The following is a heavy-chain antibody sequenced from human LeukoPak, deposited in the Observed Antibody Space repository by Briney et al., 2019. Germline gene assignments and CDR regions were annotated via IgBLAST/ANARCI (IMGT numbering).Heavy chain of an antibody. CDR3: ARDRGIAAHYGMDV. CDR1: GFTVSNTY. CDR2: ISSGGGT. Sequence: GGSLRLSCAASGFTVSNTYMSWVRQAPGKGLERVSVISSGGGTYFADSVKGRFTISRDNSKNTVFLQMNNLRADDTAMYYCARDRGIAAHYGMDVWGQGTTVTVSS. V-gene: IGHV3-53*01. J-gene: IGHJ6*02. D-gene: IGHD6-6*01.